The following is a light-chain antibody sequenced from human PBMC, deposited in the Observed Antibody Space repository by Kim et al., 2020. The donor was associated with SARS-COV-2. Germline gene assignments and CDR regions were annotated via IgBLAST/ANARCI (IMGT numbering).Light chain of an antibody. J-gene: IGLJ3*02. Sequence: QSVLTQPPSASGTPGQRVTISCSGSSSSIGSNFVNWYQQLPRTAPQLLIYATDKRPSGVPDRFSGSKSGTSASLAISGLQSEDEADYFCAAWDDSLNGWVFGGGTKLTVL. CDR3: AAWDDSLNGWV. CDR2: ATD. CDR1: SSSIGSNF. V-gene: IGLV1-44*01.